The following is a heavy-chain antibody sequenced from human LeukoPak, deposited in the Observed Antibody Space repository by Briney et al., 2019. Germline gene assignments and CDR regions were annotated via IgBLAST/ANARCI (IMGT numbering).Heavy chain of an antibody. Sequence: GGSLRLSCVGSGFTFGEYGMHWVRQAPGKGLEWVSLITWDGTRTYYADSVKGRFSISRDNSKNSLYLQMNSLGTEDTALYYCTKETTMIVGGQYFDYWGQGTLVTVSS. D-gene: IGHD3-22*01. CDR3: TKETTMIVGGQYFDY. V-gene: IGHV3-43*01. CDR2: ITWDGTRT. J-gene: IGHJ4*02. CDR1: GFTFGEYG.